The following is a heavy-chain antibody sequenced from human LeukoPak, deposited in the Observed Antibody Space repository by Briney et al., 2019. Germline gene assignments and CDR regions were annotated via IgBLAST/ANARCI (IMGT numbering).Heavy chain of an antibody. D-gene: IGHD6-13*01. J-gene: IGHJ4*02. CDR1: GFTLSSYA. CDR3: ARQATRIPAAGTSIDY. Sequence: GGSLRLSCAASGFTLSSYAMHWGRQAPGKGLEYVSAISSNGGSTYYANSVKGRFIISRDNSKNTLYLQMGSLRAEDMAVYYCARQATRIPAAGTSIDYWGQGTLVTVSS. CDR2: ISSNGGST. V-gene: IGHV3-64*01.